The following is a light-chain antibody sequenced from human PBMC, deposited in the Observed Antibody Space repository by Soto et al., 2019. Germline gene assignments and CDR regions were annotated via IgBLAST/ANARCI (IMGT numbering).Light chain of an antibody. V-gene: IGLV2-14*03. CDR3: SSYTSTSTDV. Sequence: QSALTQPASVSGSPGQSITISCTGTSSDVGAYNFVSWYQHHPGKAPKLMIYDVSNRPSGVSNRFSGSKSGNTASLTISWLQDEDEADYYCSSYTSTSTDVFGTGTKVTVL. CDR1: SSDVGAYNF. CDR2: DVS. J-gene: IGLJ1*01.